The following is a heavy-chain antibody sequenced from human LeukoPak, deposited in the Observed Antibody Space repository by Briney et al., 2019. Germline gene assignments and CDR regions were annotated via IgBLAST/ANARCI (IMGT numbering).Heavy chain of an antibody. J-gene: IGHJ3*02. Sequence: PGGSLRLSCAASGFTFSSYDMHWVRQGTGKGLEWVSAIGTAGDTYYPGSVKGRFTTSRENAKNSLYLQMNSLRVGDTAVYYRARGRGWGTFDIWGQGTMVTVSS. V-gene: IGHV3-13*04. CDR3: ARGRGWGTFDI. CDR2: IGTAGDT. D-gene: IGHD3-10*01. CDR1: GFTFSSYD.